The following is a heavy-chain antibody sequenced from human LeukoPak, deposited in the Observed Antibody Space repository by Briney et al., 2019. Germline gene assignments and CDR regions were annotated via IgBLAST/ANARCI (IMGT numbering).Heavy chain of an antibody. V-gene: IGHV1-2*02. D-gene: IGHD2-15*01. CDR1: GYTFTGYY. J-gene: IGHJ4*02. CDR2: INPNSGGT. Sequence: ASVKVSRKASGYTFTGYYMHWVRQAPGQGLEWMGWINPNSGGTNYAQKFQGRVTMTRDTSISTAYMELNRLRSDDTAVYYCARTYFYCSGGSCFSAYYFDYWGQGTLVTVSS. CDR3: ARTYFYCSGGSCFSAYYFDY.